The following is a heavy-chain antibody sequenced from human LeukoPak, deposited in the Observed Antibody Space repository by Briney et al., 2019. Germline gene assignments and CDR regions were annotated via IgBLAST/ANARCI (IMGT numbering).Heavy chain of an antibody. V-gene: IGHV3-30*04. Sequence: PGGSLRLSCVASGFTFTGHSMHWVRQAPGKGLEWVAVVGNDEKTIFYADSLKGRFTISRDNSKNTLFLRMNSLRDEDTAVYYCARERQTGATPFDYWGQGSLVTVSS. CDR2: VGNDEKTI. D-gene: IGHD1-26*01. J-gene: IGHJ4*02. CDR3: ARERQTGATPFDY. CDR1: GFTFTGHS.